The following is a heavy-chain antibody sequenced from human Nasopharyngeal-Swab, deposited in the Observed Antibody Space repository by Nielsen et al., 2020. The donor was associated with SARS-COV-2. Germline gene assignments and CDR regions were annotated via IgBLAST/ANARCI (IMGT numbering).Heavy chain of an antibody. D-gene: IGHD4-11*01. V-gene: IGHV1-69*13. CDR3: AVNSNYLRYYYCGMDV. J-gene: IGHJ6*02. Sequence: SVKVSCKASGGTFSSYAISWVRQAPGQGLEWMGGIIPIFGTANYAQKFQGRVTITADESTSTAYMELSSLRSEDTAVYYCAVNSNYLRYYYCGMDVWGRGTTVTVSS. CDR1: GGTFSSYA. CDR2: IIPIFGTA.